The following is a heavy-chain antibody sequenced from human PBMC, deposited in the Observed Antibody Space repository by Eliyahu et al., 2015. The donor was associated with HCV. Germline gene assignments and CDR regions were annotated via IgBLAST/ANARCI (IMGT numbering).Heavy chain of an antibody. CDR1: GGSFSGYY. CDR2: INHSGST. Sequence: QVQLQQWGAGLLKPSETLSLXCXVYGGSFSGYYWSWIRQPPGKGLGWIGEINHSGSTNYNPSLKSRVTISVDTSKHQFSLKLSSVTAADTAVYFCASSLTIFGVVKYYYGMDVWGQGTTVTVSS. J-gene: IGHJ6*02. V-gene: IGHV4-34*01. CDR3: ASSLTIFGVVKYYYGMDV. D-gene: IGHD3-3*01.